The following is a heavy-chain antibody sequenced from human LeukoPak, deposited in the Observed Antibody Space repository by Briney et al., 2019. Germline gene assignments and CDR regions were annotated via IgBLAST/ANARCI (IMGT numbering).Heavy chain of an antibody. Sequence: PSETLSLTCAVSGGSISSGGYSWRWIRQPPGKGLEWIGYIYYTGSTFYNPSLESRVTISVDTSKNQFSLKLSSVTAADTAVYYCARLKYYYDSSGYRAEYFQHWGQGTLVTVSS. J-gene: IGHJ1*01. CDR3: ARLKYYYDSSGYRAEYFQH. CDR2: IYYTGST. V-gene: IGHV4-30-4*07. CDR1: GGSISSGGYS. D-gene: IGHD3-22*01.